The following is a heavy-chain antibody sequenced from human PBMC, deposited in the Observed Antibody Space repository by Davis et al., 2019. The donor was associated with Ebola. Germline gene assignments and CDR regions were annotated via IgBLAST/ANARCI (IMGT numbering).Heavy chain of an antibody. J-gene: IGHJ2*01. CDR1: GDSLNPYY. CDR2: TYYNGIA. CDR3: ARGVGDYATRRWYFDL. D-gene: IGHD3-16*01. V-gene: IGHV4-59*12. Sequence: GSLRLSCTVSGDSLNPYYWSWIRQSPGKGLEWIGHTYYNGIATYNPSLQSRVTMSVDTSKNQFSLKLSSVTAADTAVYYCARGVGDYATRRWYFDLWGRGTLVTVSS.